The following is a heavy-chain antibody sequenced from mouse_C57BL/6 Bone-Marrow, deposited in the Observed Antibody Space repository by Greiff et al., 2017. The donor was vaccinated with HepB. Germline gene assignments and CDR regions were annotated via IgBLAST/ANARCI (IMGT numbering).Heavy chain of an antibody. V-gene: IGHV1-81*01. J-gene: IGHJ2*01. CDR2: IYPRSGNT. D-gene: IGHD1-1*01. CDR1: GYTFTSYG. CDR3: ARTLYGSSYFDY. Sequence: QVQLQQSGAELARPGASVKLSCKASGYTFTSYGISWVKQRTGQGLEWIGEIYPRSGNTYYNEKFKGKATLTADKSSSTAYMELRSLTSEDSAVYFCARTLYGSSYFDYWGQGTTLTVFS.